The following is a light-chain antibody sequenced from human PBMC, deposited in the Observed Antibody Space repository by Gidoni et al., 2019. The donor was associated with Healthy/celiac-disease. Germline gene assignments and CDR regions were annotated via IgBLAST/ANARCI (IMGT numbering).Light chain of an antibody. CDR3: QQSYRTPWT. CDR1: QSISSY. J-gene: IGKJ1*01. V-gene: IGKV1-39*01. CDR2: AAS. Sequence: DIQMTQSPSSLSASLGDRVTITCRASQSISSYLNWYQQKPGKAPKLLFYAASSLQSGVPTRFSGSGSGTDFTLTISRLQPEDVATYYCQQSYRTPWTFGQGTKVEIK.